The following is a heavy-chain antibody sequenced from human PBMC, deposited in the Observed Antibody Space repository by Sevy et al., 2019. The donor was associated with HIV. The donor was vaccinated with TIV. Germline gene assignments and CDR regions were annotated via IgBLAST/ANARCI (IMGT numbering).Heavy chain of an antibody. V-gene: IGHV1-3*01. Sequence: ASVKVSCKASGYLFISFVMHWVRQAPGQGLEWVGWINVGNGNTKYSQKFQDRVTITRDASTSTTYMELTSLTSEDTAIYYCTREAKQQLSQYCFDFWGQGTLVTVSS. D-gene: IGHD6-13*01. CDR2: INVGNGNT. CDR1: GYLFISFV. J-gene: IGHJ4*02. CDR3: TREAKQQLSQYCFDF.